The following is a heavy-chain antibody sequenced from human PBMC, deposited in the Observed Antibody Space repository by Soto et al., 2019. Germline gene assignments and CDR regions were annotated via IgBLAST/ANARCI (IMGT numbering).Heavy chain of an antibody. CDR3: ALSIPMVGGAAPSYGMDV. V-gene: IGHV2-5*02. CDR2: IYWDDDK. J-gene: IGHJ6*02. Sequence: QITLKESGPTLVKPTQTLTLTCTFSGFSLSTSRVGVGWIRQPPGKALEWLALIYWDDDKRYSPSLKSRLTITKDSTKNQVVLTMTNMDPVDTATYCCALSIPMVGGAAPSYGMDVWGQGTTVTVSS. CDR1: GFSLSTSRVG. D-gene: IGHD3-10*01.